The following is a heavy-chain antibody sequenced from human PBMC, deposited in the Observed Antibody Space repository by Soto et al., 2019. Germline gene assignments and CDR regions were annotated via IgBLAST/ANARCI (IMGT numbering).Heavy chain of an antibody. CDR2: INSDGSST. J-gene: IGHJ4*02. V-gene: IGHV3-74*01. CDR1: GFTFSSSL. D-gene: IGHD6-19*01. CDR3: TRDRSSGWSGISY. Sequence: GGSLRLSCAASGFTFSSSLMHWVRQAPGKGLVWVSRINSDGSSTNYADSVKGRFTISRDNAKNTLYLQMNSLKTEDTAVYYCTRDRSSGWSGISYWGQGTLVTVSS.